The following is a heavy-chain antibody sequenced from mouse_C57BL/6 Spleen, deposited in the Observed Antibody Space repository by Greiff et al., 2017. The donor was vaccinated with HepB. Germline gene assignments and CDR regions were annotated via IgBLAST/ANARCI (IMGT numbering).Heavy chain of an antibody. J-gene: IGHJ3*01. CDR2: IDPSDSYT. Sequence: QVQLQQPGAELVRPGTSVKLSCKASGYTFTSYWMHWVKQRPGQGLEWIGVIDPSDSYTNYNQKFKGKATLTVDTSSSTAYMQLSSLTSEDSAVYYCARMDGIYDFAYWGQGTLVTVSA. V-gene: IGHV1-59*01. CDR1: GYTFTSYW. CDR3: ARMDGIYDFAY. D-gene: IGHD2-1*01.